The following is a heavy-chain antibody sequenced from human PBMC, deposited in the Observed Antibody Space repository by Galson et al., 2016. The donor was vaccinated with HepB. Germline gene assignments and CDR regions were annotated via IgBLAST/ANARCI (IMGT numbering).Heavy chain of an antibody. J-gene: IGHJ4*02. CDR3: VSHHGAFDS. Sequence: CAISGDSVSSNSAAWNWIRQSPSRGLEWLGRTYYRSKWYNDYAVSVKSRISINPDTSKNQFSLQLSSVTPEDTAVYYCVSHHGAFDSWGQGTLVTVSS. CDR2: TYYRSKWYN. CDR1: GDSVSSNSAA. V-gene: IGHV6-1*01. D-gene: IGHD3-10*01.